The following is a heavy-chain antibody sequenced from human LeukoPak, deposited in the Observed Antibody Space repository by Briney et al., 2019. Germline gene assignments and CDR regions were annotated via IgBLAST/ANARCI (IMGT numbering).Heavy chain of an antibody. J-gene: IGHJ3*02. D-gene: IGHD3-22*01. CDR2: ISPSGGST. Sequence: ASVKVSCKASGYTFTSYYMHWVRQAPGQGLEWMGIISPSGGSTNYAQKLQGRVTMTTDTSTSTAYMELRSLRSDDTAVYYCARDFPGYYDSSGYWASDAFDIWGQGTMVTVSS. CDR1: GYTFTSYY. CDR3: ARDFPGYYDSSGYWASDAFDI. V-gene: IGHV1-46*01.